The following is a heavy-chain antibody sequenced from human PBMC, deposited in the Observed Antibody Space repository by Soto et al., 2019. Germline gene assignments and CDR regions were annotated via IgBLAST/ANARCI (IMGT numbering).Heavy chain of an antibody. CDR1: GGSISSLY. Sequence: SETLSLTCTVSGGSISSLYWNWIRQPPGKGLEWIGSIFYSGRTTYNPSLKSRVTISVDTSKTQFSLKLTSVTAADTAVYYCARDKITGLFDYWGQGTLVTVSS. CDR2: IFYSGRT. V-gene: IGHV4-59*01. J-gene: IGHJ4*02. D-gene: IGHD2-8*02. CDR3: ARDKITGLFDY.